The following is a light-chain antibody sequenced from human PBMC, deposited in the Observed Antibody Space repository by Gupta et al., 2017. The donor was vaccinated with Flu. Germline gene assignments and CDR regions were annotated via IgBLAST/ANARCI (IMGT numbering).Light chain of an antibody. CDR3: QQYGGSSPYT. CDR1: QSDTY. J-gene: IGKJ2*01. V-gene: IGKV3-20*01. Sequence: EMVLTQSPGTLSLSPGERVTLSCSASQSDTYLAWYQQKPGQAPRLLIYAASSRATDLPDRFSGSGSGTDFSLTISRLEPEDFAVYYCQQYGGSSPYTFGQGTKVEIK. CDR2: AAS.